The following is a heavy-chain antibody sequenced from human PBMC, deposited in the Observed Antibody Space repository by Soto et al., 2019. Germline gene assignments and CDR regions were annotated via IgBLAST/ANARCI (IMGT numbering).Heavy chain of an antibody. CDR2: ITSSSSYT. CDR1: GSSFRDYY. V-gene: IGHV3-11*03. CDR3: AGGQDNLAVNFDY. Sequence: LRLSCAASGSSFRDYYMSWIRQSPGKGLEWLSYITSSSSYTHYADSVKGRFTISRDNAKNSLYLQMNSLRAEDTAVYYCAGGQDNLAVNFDYWGQGTPVTVSS. D-gene: IGHD1-1*01. J-gene: IGHJ4*02.